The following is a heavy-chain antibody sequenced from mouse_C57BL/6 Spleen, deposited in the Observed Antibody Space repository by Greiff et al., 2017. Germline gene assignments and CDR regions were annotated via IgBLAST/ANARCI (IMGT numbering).Heavy chain of an antibody. D-gene: IGHD1-1*01. CDR3: ARVITSGFYYAMDY. CDR1: GFTSSDYG. V-gene: IGHV5-17*01. Sequence: EVHLVESGGGLVKPGGSLKLSCAASGFTSSDYGMHWVRQAPEKGLEWVAYISSGSSTIYYADTVKGRFTISRDNAKNTLFLQMTSLRSEDTAMYYCARVITSGFYYAMDYWGQGTSVTVSS. J-gene: IGHJ4*01. CDR2: ISSGSSTI.